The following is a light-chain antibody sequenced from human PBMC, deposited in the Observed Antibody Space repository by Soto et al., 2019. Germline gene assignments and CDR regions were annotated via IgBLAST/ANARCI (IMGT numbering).Light chain of an antibody. Sequence: SVLTQPRSVSGSPGQSVTISCTGPSIDVGGSNYVSWYQQHPGKAPKLMIYDVSERPSGVPDRFSGSKSGNTASLTISGLQAEDEADYSCCSYAVTFYVFGTGTKLTVL. CDR2: DVS. J-gene: IGLJ1*01. CDR3: CSYAVTFYV. CDR1: SIDVGGSNY. V-gene: IGLV2-11*01.